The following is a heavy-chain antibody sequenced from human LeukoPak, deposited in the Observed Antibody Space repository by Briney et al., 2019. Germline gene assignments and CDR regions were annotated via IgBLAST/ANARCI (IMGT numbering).Heavy chain of an antibody. V-gene: IGHV1-24*01. J-gene: IGHJ3*02. CDR3: ASKTHVTSAGAADRGDAFDI. CDR1: GYTLTELS. CDR2: FDPEDGET. D-gene: IGHD2-2*01. Sequence: ASVKVSCKVSGYTLTELSMHWVRQAPGKGLEWMRGFDPEDGETIYAQKFQGRVTMTEDTSTDTAYMELSSLRSEDTAVYYCASKTHVTSAGAADRGDAFDIWGQGTMVTVSS.